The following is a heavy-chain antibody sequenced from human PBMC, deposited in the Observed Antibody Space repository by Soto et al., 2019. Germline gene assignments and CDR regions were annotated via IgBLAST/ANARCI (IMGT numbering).Heavy chain of an antibody. D-gene: IGHD3-22*01. Sequence: GASVKVSCKASGNSFTTYYMHWVRQAPGQGLEWMGIINPSGGRTTYAQKFQGRVTMTRDTSTSTFHMEPSSLTSEDTVVYYCAGLYHYDSSGYYDYWGQGTLVTVSS. V-gene: IGHV1-46*01. CDR3: AGLYHYDSSGYYDY. CDR1: GNSFTTYY. CDR2: INPSGGRT. J-gene: IGHJ4*02.